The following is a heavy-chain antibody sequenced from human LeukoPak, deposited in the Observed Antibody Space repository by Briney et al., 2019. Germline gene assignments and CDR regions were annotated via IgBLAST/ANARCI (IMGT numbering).Heavy chain of an antibody. CDR2: INAGNGNT. CDR3: ARGYSGYDYFDY. J-gene: IGHJ4*02. V-gene: IGHV1-3*01. D-gene: IGHD5-12*01. Sequence: GASLKVSWKNSGDTLTSYAMHWARQSPGQRLEWIGWINAGNGNTKYSQKFQGRVTITRDTSASTAYMELSSLRSEDTAVYYCARGYSGYDYFDYWGQGTLVTVSS. CDR1: GDTLTSYA.